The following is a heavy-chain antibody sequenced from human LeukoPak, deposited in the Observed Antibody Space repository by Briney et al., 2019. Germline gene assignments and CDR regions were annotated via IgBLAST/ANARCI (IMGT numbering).Heavy chain of an antibody. J-gene: IGHJ4*02. D-gene: IGHD2/OR15-2a*01. CDR1: GASFSDYY. CDR3: AKLSPRSG. V-gene: IGHV4-34*01. Sequence: SETLSLTCAVSGASFSDYYWSWVRQSPGKGLEWIGEINHSGVTHYNPSPKSQVTMSADTSKNQFSLNLTSLTAADSAVYYCAKLSPRSGWGQGTLVTVSS. CDR2: INHSGVT.